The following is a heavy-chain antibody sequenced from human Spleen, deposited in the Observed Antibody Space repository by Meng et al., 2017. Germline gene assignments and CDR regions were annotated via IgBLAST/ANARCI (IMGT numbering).Heavy chain of an antibody. J-gene: IGHJ4*02. Sequence: GESLKISCAASGLTFDDYGMSWVRQAPGKGLEWVSGISWNGGRTGYADSVKGRFTISRDNAKNSLYLQMNSLRAGDTAVYYRARGDTAMVYFDYWGQGTLVTVSS. CDR1: GLTFDDYG. V-gene: IGHV3-20*04. D-gene: IGHD5-18*01. CDR2: ISWNGGRT. CDR3: ARGDTAMVYFDY.